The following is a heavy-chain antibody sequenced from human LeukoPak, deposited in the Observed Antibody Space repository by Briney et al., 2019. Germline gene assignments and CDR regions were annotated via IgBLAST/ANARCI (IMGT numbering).Heavy chain of an antibody. CDR2: INHSGST. D-gene: IGHD1-26*01. J-gene: IGHJ4*02. V-gene: IGHV4-34*01. CDR1: GGSFSGYY. CDR3: ARNSGSYVPLRAGIDY. Sequence: SETLSLTCAVYGGSFSGYYWSWIRQPPGKGLEWIGEINHSGSTNYNPSLKSRVTISVDTSKNQFSLKLSSVTAADTAVYYCARNSGSYVPLRAGIDYWGQGTLVTVSS.